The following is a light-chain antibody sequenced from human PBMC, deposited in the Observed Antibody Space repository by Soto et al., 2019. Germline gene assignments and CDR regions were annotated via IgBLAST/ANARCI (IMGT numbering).Light chain of an antibody. CDR3: SSYTGSSTPHYV. V-gene: IGLV2-14*01. CDR1: SSDVGGYNY. J-gene: IGLJ1*01. Sequence: QSALTQPASVSGSPGQSITISCTGTSSDVGGYNYVSWYQQHPGKAPKLMIYDVSNRPSGFSNRFSGSQSGNTASLTISGLQAEDEVDYYCSSYTGSSTPHYVFGTGTKLTVL. CDR2: DVS.